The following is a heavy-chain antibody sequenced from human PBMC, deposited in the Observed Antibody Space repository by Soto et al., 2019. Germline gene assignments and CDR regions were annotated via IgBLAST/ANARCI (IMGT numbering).Heavy chain of an antibody. CDR2: IYYSGST. CDR1: GGSISSSSYY. V-gene: IGHV4-39*01. J-gene: IGHJ6*02. CDR3: ASQGYQPLYPRVIYYYGMDV. Sequence: QLQLQESGPGLVKPSETLSLTCTVSGGSISSSSYYWGWIGQPPGKGLEWIGSIYYSGSTYYNPSLKSRVTISVDTSKNQFSLKLSSVTAADTAVYYCASQGYQPLYPRVIYYYGMDVWGQGTTVTVSS. D-gene: IGHD2-2*02.